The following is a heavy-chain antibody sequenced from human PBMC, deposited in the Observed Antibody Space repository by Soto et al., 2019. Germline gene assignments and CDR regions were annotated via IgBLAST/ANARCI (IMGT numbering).Heavy chain of an antibody. CDR2: ISYDGNNK. CDR1: EFTFSNYA. CDR3: ARGPSYSDSYFAH. D-gene: IGHD4-17*01. J-gene: IGHJ4*02. Sequence: QVQLVESGGGAVQPGGSRRLSCAASEFTFSNYAMHWVRQAPGKGLQWLAVISYDGNNKYYADSVEGRFTISRDNSRNTVYLQVNSLRLEDTAVYYCARGPSYSDSYFAHWGQGTLVTVAS. V-gene: IGHV3-30*03.